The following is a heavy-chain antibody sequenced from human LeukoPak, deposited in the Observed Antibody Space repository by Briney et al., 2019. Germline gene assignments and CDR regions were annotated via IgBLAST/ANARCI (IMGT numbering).Heavy chain of an antibody. CDR2: IWYDGSNK. CDR1: GFTFSSYG. Sequence: GGSLRLSCAASGFTFSSYGMHWVRQAPGKGLEWVAVIWYDGSNKYYADSVKGRFTISRDNSKNTLYLQMNSLRAEDTAVYYCARVPFSMGSGCVYFDYWGQGTLVTVSS. J-gene: IGHJ4*02. V-gene: IGHV3-33*01. CDR3: ARVPFSMGSGCVYFDY. D-gene: IGHD3-22*01.